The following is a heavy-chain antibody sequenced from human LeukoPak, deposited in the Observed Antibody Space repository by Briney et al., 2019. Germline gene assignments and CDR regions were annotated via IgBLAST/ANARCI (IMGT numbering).Heavy chain of an antibody. J-gene: IGHJ4*02. CDR2: IYYSGST. D-gene: IGHD3-22*01. Sequence: SETLSHACTVSGGSISSSSYYWGWIRQTPGKGLEWIGSIYYSGSTNYNPSLKSRVTISVDTSKNQFSLKLSSVTAADTAVYYCARVTGDYTYYDSSGYYSHPYYFDYWGQGTLVTVSS. CDR1: GGSISSSSYY. V-gene: IGHV4-39*07. CDR3: ARVTGDYTYYDSSGYYSHPYYFDY.